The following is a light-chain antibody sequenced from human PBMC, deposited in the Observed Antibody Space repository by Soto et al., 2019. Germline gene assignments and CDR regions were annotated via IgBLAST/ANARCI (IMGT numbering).Light chain of an antibody. V-gene: IGLV2-23*02. CDR2: EVT. CDR1: SGDVGGYNL. CDR3: CSYAGNSEV. Sequence: QSALTQPASVSWSPGQSITIPCTGTSGDVGGYNLVSWYQQHPGKAPKLMIYEVTERPSGVSNRFSGSKSGNTASLTISGLQPDDEADYYCCSYAGNSEVFGTGTQLTVL. J-gene: IGLJ1*01.